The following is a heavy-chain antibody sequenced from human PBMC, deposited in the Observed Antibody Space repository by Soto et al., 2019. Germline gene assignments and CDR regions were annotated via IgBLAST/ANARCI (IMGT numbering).Heavy chain of an antibody. D-gene: IGHD4-4*01. CDR2: INSDGSST. J-gene: IGHJ6*02. Sequence: PGGSLRLSCAASGFTFSSYWMHWVRQAPGKGLVWVSRINSDGSSTSYADSVKGRFTISRDNAKNTLYLQMNSLRAEDTAVYYCARDSSTVTTPYGMDVWGQGTTVTVSS. CDR1: GFTFSSYW. CDR3: ARDSSTVTTPYGMDV. V-gene: IGHV3-74*01.